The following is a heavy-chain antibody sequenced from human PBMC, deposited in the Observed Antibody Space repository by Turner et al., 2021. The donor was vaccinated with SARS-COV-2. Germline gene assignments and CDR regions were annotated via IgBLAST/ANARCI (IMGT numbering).Heavy chain of an antibody. CDR2: IYYSGST. CDR1: GGSISSSSYY. V-gene: IGHV4-39*01. D-gene: IGHD5-18*01. Sequence: QLQLQESGPGLLKPSETLFLTCTVTGGSISSSSYYWGWIRQPPGKGLEWIGSIYYSGSTYYNPSLKSRVTISVDTSKNQFSLKLSSVTAADTAVYYCARFEYGYSYDFGFDYWGQGTLVTVSS. CDR3: ARFEYGYSYDFGFDY. J-gene: IGHJ4*02.